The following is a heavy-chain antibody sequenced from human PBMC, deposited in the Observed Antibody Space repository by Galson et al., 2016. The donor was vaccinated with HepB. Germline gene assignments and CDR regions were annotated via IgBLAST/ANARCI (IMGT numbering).Heavy chain of an antibody. D-gene: IGHD1-14*01. Sequence: SVKVSCKASGYTFNTYNMHWVRQAPGQGLEWMGIIKPSGGNTIYAQKFQDRITMTGDTSTSTVYMELISLGSEDTAVYYCARELDHSFYFDYWGQGTLLTVSS. J-gene: IGHJ4*02. CDR3: ARELDHSFYFDY. V-gene: IGHV1-46*02. CDR2: IKPSGGNT. CDR1: GYTFNTYN.